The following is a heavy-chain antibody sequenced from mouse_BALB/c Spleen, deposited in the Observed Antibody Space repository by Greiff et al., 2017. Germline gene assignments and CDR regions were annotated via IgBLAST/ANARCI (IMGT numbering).Heavy chain of an antibody. D-gene: IGHD2-1*01. CDR3: ARGYGKGMDY. V-gene: IGHV14-3*02. CDR2: IDPANGNT. CDR1: GFNIKDTY. J-gene: IGHJ4*01. Sequence: EVQLQQSGAELVKPGASVKLSCTASGFNIKDTYMHWVKQRPEQGLEWIGRIDPANGNTKYDPKFQGEATITADTSSNTAYLQLSSLTTEDTAVYYCARGYGKGMDYWGQGTSVTVSS.